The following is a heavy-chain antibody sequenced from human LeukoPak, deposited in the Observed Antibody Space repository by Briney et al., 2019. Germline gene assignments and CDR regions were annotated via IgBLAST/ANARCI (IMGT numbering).Heavy chain of an antibody. V-gene: IGHV3-11*01. CDR2: ISSSGGTI. J-gene: IGHJ5*02. Sequence: PGGSLRLSCAASGFIFSDHYMSWIRQAPGKGLEWVSYISSSGGTIYYADSVKGRFTISRDNAKNSLYLQMNSLRSEDTAVYYCARGWDGYDFWSGYFDPWGQGTLVTVSS. CDR3: ARGWDGYDFWSGYFDP. D-gene: IGHD3-3*01. CDR1: GFIFSDHY.